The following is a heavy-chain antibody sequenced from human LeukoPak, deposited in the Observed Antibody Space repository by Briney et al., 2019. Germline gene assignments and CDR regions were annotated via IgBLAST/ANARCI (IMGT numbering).Heavy chain of an antibody. D-gene: IGHD1-26*01. V-gene: IGHV1-3*01. CDR2: INAGNGNT. CDR1: GYTFTSYA. J-gene: IGHJ4*02. Sequence: ASVKVSCKASGYTFTSYAMHWVRQAPGQRLEWMGWINAGNGNTKYSQKFQGRVTITRDTSASTAYMELSSLRSDDTAVYYCARDVFVGANHFDYWGQGTLVTVSS. CDR3: ARDVFVGANHFDY.